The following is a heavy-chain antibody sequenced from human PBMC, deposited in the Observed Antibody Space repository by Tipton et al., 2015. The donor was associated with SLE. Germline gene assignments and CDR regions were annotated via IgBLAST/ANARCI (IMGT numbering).Heavy chain of an antibody. Sequence: AVSAFRFSSYWMNWVRQGPGKGLEWVTSIKEDGSEKYYVDSVKGRFTISRDNAKNSLYLQMNSLRAEDTAVYYCASGTWSGGGYWGQGTLVTVSS. CDR3: ASGTWSGGGY. J-gene: IGHJ4*02. V-gene: IGHV3-7*01. CDR2: IKEDGSEK. D-gene: IGHD1-1*01. CDR1: AFRFSSYW.